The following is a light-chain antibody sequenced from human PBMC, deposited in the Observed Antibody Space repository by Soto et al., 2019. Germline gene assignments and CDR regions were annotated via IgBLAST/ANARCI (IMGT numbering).Light chain of an antibody. J-gene: IGKJ1*01. CDR1: QSVSSSY. Sequence: EIVLTQSPGTLSLSPGERATLSCRASQSVSSSYLAWYQHKPGQAPRLLIYGASSRATGIPDRFRGSASGTDCTLTISRLEHEDFAVYYCQQDGSSPWTFGQGTKVEVK. CDR2: GAS. CDR3: QQDGSSPWT. V-gene: IGKV3-20*01.